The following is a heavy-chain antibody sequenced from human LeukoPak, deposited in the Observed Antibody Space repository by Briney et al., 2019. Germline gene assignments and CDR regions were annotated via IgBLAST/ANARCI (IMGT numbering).Heavy chain of an antibody. CDR2: IYYSGST. V-gene: IGHV4-31*03. CDR3: ARDSSYGDTFDY. CDR1: GXSISSGGYY. D-gene: IGHD4-17*01. J-gene: IGHJ4*02. Sequence: SQTLSLTCTVSGXSISSGGYYWSWIRQHPGKGLEWIGYIYYSGSTYYNPSLKRRVTISVDTSKNQFSLKLSSVTAADTAVYYCARDSSYGDTFDYWGQGTLVTVSS.